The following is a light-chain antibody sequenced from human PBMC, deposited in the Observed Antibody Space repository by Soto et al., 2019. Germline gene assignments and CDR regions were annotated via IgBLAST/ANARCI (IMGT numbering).Light chain of an antibody. Sequence: DIVITQSPDSLAVSLGETATISCNSSQSLLYRDHNQNYLAWYQQKPGQSPQLLLYWASTRESGAPDRFIGSGSGTDFTLSISSLQAEDAAVYFCQQYSNPPWTFGQGTKVDIK. J-gene: IGKJ1*01. CDR1: QSLLYRDHNQNY. V-gene: IGKV4-1*01. CDR3: QQYSNPPWT. CDR2: WAS.